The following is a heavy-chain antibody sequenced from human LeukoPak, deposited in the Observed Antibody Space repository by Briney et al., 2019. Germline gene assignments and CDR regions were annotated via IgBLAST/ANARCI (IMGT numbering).Heavy chain of an antibody. D-gene: IGHD3-3*01. V-gene: IGHV3-30*18. Sequence: PGRSLRLSCAASGFTFSSYGMHWVRQAPGKGLEWVAVISYDGSNKYYADSVKGRLTIPRDNSKNTLYLQMNSLRAEDTAVYYCAKQYYDFWSGYYFDYWGQGTLVTVSS. CDR3: AKQYYDFWSGYYFDY. CDR2: ISYDGSNK. CDR1: GFTFSSYG. J-gene: IGHJ4*02.